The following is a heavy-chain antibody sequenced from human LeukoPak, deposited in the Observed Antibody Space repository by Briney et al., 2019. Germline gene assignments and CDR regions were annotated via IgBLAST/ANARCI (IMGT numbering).Heavy chain of an antibody. J-gene: IGHJ5*02. CDR1: GGSIRSSH. Sequence: SETLSLTCTVSGGSIRSSHWSWIRQPAGKGLEWVAIIYNSGGTNYNPSLKSRVTISRDTSKNQFSLTLTSVTAADTAVYYCASDLTVPPYNWFDPWGQGTLVTVSS. CDR3: ASDLTVPPYNWFDP. CDR2: IYNSGGT. V-gene: IGHV4-4*07. D-gene: IGHD7-27*01.